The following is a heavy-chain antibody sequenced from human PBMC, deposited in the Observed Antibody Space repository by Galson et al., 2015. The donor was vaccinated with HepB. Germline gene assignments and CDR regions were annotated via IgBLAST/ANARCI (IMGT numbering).Heavy chain of an antibody. CDR2: IYSGGGT. CDR3: ARTRDYGMDV. Sequence: SLRLSCAASGFTVSSNHMSWVRQAPGRGLEWVSFIYSGGGTNYADSVKGRFTISRDNSKNTLYLQVNSLRGEDTAVYYCARTRDYGMDVWGQGTTVTVSS. J-gene: IGHJ6*02. D-gene: IGHD4-11*01. CDR1: GFTVSSNH. V-gene: IGHV3-53*01.